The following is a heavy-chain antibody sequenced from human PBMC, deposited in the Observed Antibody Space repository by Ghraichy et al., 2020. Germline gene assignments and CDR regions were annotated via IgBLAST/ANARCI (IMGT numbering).Heavy chain of an antibody. CDR2: IYHSGST. J-gene: IGHJ5*02. Sequence: SETLSLTCAVSGGSISSNNWWSWVRQPPGKGLEWIGEIYHSGSTNYKPSLKSRVTISVDKSKNQFSLKLSSVTAADTAVYYCARDSRSSSDQNWFDTWGQGTLVTVAS. CDR1: GGSISSNNW. V-gene: IGHV4-4*02. CDR3: ARDSRSSSDQNWFDT. D-gene: IGHD6-6*01.